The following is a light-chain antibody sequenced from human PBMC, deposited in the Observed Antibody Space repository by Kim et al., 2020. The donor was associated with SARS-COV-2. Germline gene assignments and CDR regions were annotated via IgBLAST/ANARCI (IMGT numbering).Light chain of an antibody. Sequence: AIQLTQSPSSLSASVGETVTITCRASQGISNTLAWYQQKPGKAPKFLIYDASTLERGVPIRFSGSGSGTDFTLTISNLQPEDFATYYCQQFSSYPLTFGGGTKVDIK. CDR3: QQFSSYPLT. V-gene: IGKV1-13*02. CDR1: QGISNT. J-gene: IGKJ4*01. CDR2: DAS.